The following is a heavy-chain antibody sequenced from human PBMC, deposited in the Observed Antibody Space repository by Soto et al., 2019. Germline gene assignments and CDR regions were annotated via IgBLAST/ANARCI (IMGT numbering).Heavy chain of an antibody. CDR2: ISYDGSNK. V-gene: IGHV3-30-3*01. J-gene: IGHJ4*02. CDR3: ARPWYYYDSSGYYFPY. Sequence: GGSLRLSWAASGFTFSSYAMHWVRQAPGKGLEWVAVISYDGSNKYYADSVKGRFTISRDNSKNTLYLQMNSLRAEDTAVYYCARPWYYYDSSGYYFPYWGQGTLVTVSS. D-gene: IGHD3-22*01. CDR1: GFTFSSYA.